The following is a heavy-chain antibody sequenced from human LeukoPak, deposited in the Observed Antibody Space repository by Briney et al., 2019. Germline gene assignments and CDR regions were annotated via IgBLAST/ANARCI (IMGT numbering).Heavy chain of an antibody. D-gene: IGHD3-16*02. V-gene: IGHV4-59*01. Sequence: SETLSLTCTVSGGSISSYYWSWIRQPPAKGLEWIGYIYYSGSTNYNPSLKSRVTISVDTSKNQFSLKLSSVTAADTAAYYCARVHYDYVWGSYRYPYRDAFDIWGQGTMVTVSS. CDR2: IYYSGST. CDR1: GGSISSYY. CDR3: ARVHYDYVWGSYRYPYRDAFDI. J-gene: IGHJ3*02.